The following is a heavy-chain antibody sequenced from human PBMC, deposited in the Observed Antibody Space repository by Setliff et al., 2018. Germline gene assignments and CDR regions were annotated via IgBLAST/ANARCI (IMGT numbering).Heavy chain of an antibody. Sequence: GGSLRLSCLTSGFTFGDYAMSWVRQAPGKGLEWVAFIRHDESDIYYTNSVKGRFTVSRDNSKNTLYLQMNILRPEDTALYYCVRDSSADYYDNDYFKYWGQGALVTVSS. J-gene: IGHJ1*01. CDR3: VRDSSADYYDNDYFKY. D-gene: IGHD2-21*02. CDR1: GFTFGDYA. V-gene: IGHV3-30*02. CDR2: IRHDESDI.